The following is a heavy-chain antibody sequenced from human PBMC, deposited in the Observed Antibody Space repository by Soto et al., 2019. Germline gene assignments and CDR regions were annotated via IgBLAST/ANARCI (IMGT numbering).Heavy chain of an antibody. CDR2: FDPEDGET. V-gene: IGHV1-24*01. D-gene: IGHD2-15*01. Sequence: ASVQVSCKVSGYTLTELSMHWVRQAPGKGLEWMGGFDPEDGETIYAQKFQGRVTMTEDTSTDTAYMELSSLRSEDTAVYYCATGYCSGGSCYFDWFDPWGQGTLVTVSS. CDR3: ATGYCSGGSCYFDWFDP. J-gene: IGHJ5*02. CDR1: GYTLTELS.